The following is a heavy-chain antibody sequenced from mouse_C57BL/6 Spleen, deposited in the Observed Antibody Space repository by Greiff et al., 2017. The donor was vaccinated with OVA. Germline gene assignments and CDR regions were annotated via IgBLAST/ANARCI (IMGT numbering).Heavy chain of an antibody. Sequence: QVQLQQPGAELVKPGASVKLSCKASGYTFTSYWMHWVKQRPGQGLEWIGMIHPNSGSTNYNEKFKSKATLTVDKSSSTAYMQLSSLTSEDSAVYYCARRGSSYLYAMDYWGQGTSVTVSS. CDR1: GYTFTSYW. D-gene: IGHD1-1*01. CDR3: ARRGSSYLYAMDY. J-gene: IGHJ4*01. CDR2: IHPNSGST. V-gene: IGHV1-64*01.